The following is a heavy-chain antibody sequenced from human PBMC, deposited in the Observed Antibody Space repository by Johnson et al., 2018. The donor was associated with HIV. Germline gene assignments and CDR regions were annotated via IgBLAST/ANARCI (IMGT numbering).Heavy chain of an antibody. CDR3: ARERGMITFGGVIPRNALDI. J-gene: IGHJ3*02. CDR2: SNSDGSRT. Sequence: VQLVESGGGLVQPGGSLRLSCAASGFIFSRSWMHWVRQVPGKGLVWVSRSNSDGSRTTYADSVQGRFTISSDKAKNTLHLQMNSLRAEDTAVYYCARERGMITFGGVIPRNALDIWAKGQWSSSLQ. V-gene: IGHV3-74*01. D-gene: IGHD3-16*02. CDR1: GFIFSRSW.